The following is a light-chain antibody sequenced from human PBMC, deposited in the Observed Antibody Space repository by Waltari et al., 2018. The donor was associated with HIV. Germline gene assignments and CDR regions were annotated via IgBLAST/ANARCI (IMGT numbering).Light chain of an antibody. CDR1: ALPKQY. J-gene: IGLJ3*02. Sequence: SYELTQPPSVSVSPGQTARLTCSGEALPKQYAYWYHQKPGQAPVLVIYKDTERPSGIPERFSGSSSGTTVTLTISGVQAEDEADYYCQSADSSGTWVFGGGTKLTVL. CDR3: QSADSSGTWV. V-gene: IGLV3-25*03. CDR2: KDT.